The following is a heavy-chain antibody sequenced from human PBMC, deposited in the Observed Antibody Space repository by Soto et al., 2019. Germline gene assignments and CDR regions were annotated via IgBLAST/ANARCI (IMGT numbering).Heavy chain of an antibody. J-gene: IGHJ4*02. CDR2: INGNTGST. CDR1: GNFCSKYG. V-gene: IGHV1-18*01. CDR3: GRDGDQWDQRYLDY. Sequence: QVQLVQSGAEVKKPGASVKVSCKTPGNFCSKYGISWVRQAPGQGLEWMGWINGNTGSTNYAQKFRGRVTMTTDTSTGMVYMELSSLTSYDTAIYYCGRDGDQWDQRYLDYWGQGTLVSV. D-gene: IGHD1-26*01.